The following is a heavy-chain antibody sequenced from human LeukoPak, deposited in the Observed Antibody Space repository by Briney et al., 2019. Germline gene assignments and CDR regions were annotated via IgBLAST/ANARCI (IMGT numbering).Heavy chain of an antibody. CDR1: GFTFNTNW. J-gene: IGHJ4*02. Sequence: GGSLRLSCAASGFTFNTNWLNWVRQAPGKGLVWVSHINNDGSITNYAYSVKGRFTISRDNAKNRLYLQMNSLRAEDTAVYSCAKVVYFDRSGYRHFDYWGQGTLVTASS. CDR2: INNDGSIT. D-gene: IGHD3-22*01. V-gene: IGHV3-74*01. CDR3: AKVVYFDRSGYRHFDY.